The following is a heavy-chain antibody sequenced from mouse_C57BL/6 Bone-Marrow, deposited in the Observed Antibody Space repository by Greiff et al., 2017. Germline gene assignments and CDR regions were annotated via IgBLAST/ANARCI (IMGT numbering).Heavy chain of an antibody. CDR2: ISSGSSTI. CDR1: GFTFSDYG. J-gene: IGHJ2*01. Sequence: EVTLVESGGGLVKPGGSLKLSCAASGFTFSDYGMHWVRQAQEKGLEWVAYISSGSSTIYFADTVTGRFPLSRDHAKNTLCLQMTRLRAEDTAMDYCARLQSYFDYWSKGTTLTVSS. CDR3: ARLQSYFDY. V-gene: IGHV5-17*01.